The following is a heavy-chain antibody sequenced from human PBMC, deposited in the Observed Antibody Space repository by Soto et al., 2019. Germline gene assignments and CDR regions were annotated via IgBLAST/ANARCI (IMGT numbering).Heavy chain of an antibody. J-gene: IGHJ4*02. CDR3: ARCGRREGYFYHGY. CDR1: GGSISNYY. D-gene: IGHD1-26*01. CDR2: IYYSGST. V-gene: IGHV4-59*01. Sequence: SETLSLTCTVSGGSISNYYWSWIRQPPGQGLEWVGYIYYSGSTNYNPSLKSRGSISLDTSKNQVSLILTSVTAADTAVYYCARCGRREGYFYHGYWAQGTLVTVSS.